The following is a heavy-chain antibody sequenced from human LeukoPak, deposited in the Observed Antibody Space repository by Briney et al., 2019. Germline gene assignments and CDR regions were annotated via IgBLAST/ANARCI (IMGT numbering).Heavy chain of an antibody. Sequence: GGSLRLSCAASGFTFSSDSMNWVRQAPGEGLEWVSSMSSSSSYIYYADSVKGRFTISRDNAKNSLYLQMNSLRAEDTAVYYCARGKVAGKFSQSFDYWGQGTLVTVSS. J-gene: IGHJ4*02. CDR1: GFTFSSDS. V-gene: IGHV3-21*01. D-gene: IGHD6-19*01. CDR3: ARGKVAGKFSQSFDY. CDR2: MSSSSSYI.